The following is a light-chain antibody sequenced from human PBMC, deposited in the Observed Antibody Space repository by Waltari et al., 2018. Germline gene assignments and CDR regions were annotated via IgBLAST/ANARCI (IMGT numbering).Light chain of an antibody. CDR2: DAS. CDR3: QQRSNWLT. J-gene: IGKJ4*01. Sequence: IVLTQSPATLSLSPGERATLPCRASQGVSSYLAWYQQKPGQAPRLLIYDASNRATGIPARFSGSGPGTDFTLTISSLEPEDFAVYYCQQRSNWLTFGGGTKVEIK. V-gene: IGKV3D-11*01. CDR1: QGVSSY.